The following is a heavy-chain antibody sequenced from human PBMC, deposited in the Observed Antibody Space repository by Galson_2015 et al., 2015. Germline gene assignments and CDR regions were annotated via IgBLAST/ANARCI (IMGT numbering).Heavy chain of an antibody. CDR2: IRSKANSYAT. J-gene: IGHJ3*02. CDR1: GFTFSGSA. CDR3: TRHGATHHAFDI. V-gene: IGHV3-73*01. Sequence: SLRLSCAASGFTFSGSAMHWVRQASGKGLEWVGRIRSKANSYATAYAASVKGRFTISRDDSKNTAYLQMNSLKTEDTAVYYCTRHGATHHAFDIWGQGTMVTVSS. D-gene: IGHD2-15*01.